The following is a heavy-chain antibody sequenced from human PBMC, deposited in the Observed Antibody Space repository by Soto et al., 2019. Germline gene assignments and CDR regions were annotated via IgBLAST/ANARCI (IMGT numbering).Heavy chain of an antibody. Sequence: GWLGLPCAACSFSVSSHGMRWVRQAQGKGPEWVANIKQDVSEKYYVDSVKGRFTISRDNAKNSLYLQMNSLRAEDTAVYYCARVGYSSGWYSPSRVYYYVMHVWAQRTKVTVSS. CDR2: IKQDVSEK. CDR1: SFSVSSHG. V-gene: IGHV3-7*03. J-gene: IGHJ6*02. CDR3: ARVGYSSGWYSPSRVYYYVMHV. D-gene: IGHD6-19*01.